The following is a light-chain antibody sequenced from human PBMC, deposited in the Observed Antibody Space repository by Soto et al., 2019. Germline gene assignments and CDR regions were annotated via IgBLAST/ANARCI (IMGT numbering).Light chain of an antibody. Sequence: DIVLTQSPATLSLSPGERATLSCRASESVSTYLAWYQHKPGQAPRLLINHASNRATGIPDRFSGSGSGTDFTLIISSLEPEDFAVYYCQQRRNWPYLTVGGGTKVEIK. CDR3: QQRRNWPYLT. CDR1: ESVSTY. J-gene: IGKJ4*01. V-gene: IGKV3-11*01. CDR2: HAS.